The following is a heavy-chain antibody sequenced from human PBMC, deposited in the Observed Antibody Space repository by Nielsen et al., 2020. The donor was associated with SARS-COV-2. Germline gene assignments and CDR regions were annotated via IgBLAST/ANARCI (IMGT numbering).Heavy chain of an antibody. V-gene: IGHV3-23*01. J-gene: IGHJ6*02. CDR3: AKGRWFGEPTGGMDV. CDR2: ISGSGGST. D-gene: IGHD3-10*01. Sequence: GESLKISCAASGFTFSSYAMSWVRQAPGKGLEWVSAISGSGGSTYYADSVKGRFTISRDNSKNTLYLQMNSLRAEDTAVYYCAKGRWFGEPTGGMDVWGQGTTVTVSS. CDR1: GFTFSSYA.